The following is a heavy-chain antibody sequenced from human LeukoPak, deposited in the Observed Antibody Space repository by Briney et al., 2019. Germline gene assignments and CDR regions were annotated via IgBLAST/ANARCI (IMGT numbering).Heavy chain of an antibody. CDR3: ARGPYDSSRD. CDR1: GGSFSGYY. Sequence: SETLSLTCAVYGGSFSGYYWSWIRQPPGKGLEWIGEINHSGNTNYNPSLKSRVTISVDTSKNQFSLRLSSVTAADTAVYYCARGPYDSSRDWGQGTLVTVSS. J-gene: IGHJ4*02. D-gene: IGHD3-22*01. V-gene: IGHV4-34*01. CDR2: INHSGNT.